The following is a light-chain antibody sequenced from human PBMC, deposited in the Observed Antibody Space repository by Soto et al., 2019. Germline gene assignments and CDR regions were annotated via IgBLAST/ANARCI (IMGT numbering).Light chain of an antibody. CDR2: DAS. CDR3: QQYNSYSRA. J-gene: IGKJ1*01. CDR1: QRIGTW. V-gene: IGKV1-5*01. Sequence: DIEMTQSLSTLSASVGDRVTITCRASQRIGTWLAWYQHKPGRAPKLLIYDASTLGGGVPSRFSGSRSGTEFTFIISSLQPDDFATYFCQQYNSYSRAFGQGTKVDIK.